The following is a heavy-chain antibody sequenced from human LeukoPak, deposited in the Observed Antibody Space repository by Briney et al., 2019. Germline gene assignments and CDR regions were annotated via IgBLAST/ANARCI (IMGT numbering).Heavy chain of an antibody. J-gene: IGHJ4*02. CDR1: GFTFSSYA. Sequence: GGSLRLSCAASGFTFSSYAMTWVRQAPDKGLEWVSAISGSGGSTYYADSVKGRFTISRDDSQNTLYPQMNSLSAEDTAVYYCAKVETSGGANCYALDYWGQGTLVTVSS. CDR3: AKVETSGGANCYALDY. CDR2: ISGSGGST. V-gene: IGHV3-23*01. D-gene: IGHD2-2*01.